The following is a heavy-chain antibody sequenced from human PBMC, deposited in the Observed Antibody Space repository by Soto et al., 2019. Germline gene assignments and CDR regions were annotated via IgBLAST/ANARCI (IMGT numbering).Heavy chain of an antibody. J-gene: IGHJ4*02. V-gene: IGHV3-66*01. D-gene: IGHD1-1*01. CDR3: VRETRVLGWDDARF. CDR2: IYGPGTT. Sequence: EVQLVESGGGLVQPGGSLRLSCAASGFTVSAHYMSWVRQAPGKGLEWVSLIYGPGTTYYADSAKGRFTISRDNSRSSLYLQMNSLRPEDTGVYYCVRETRVLGWDDARFWGPGTRVIVSS. CDR1: GFTVSAHY.